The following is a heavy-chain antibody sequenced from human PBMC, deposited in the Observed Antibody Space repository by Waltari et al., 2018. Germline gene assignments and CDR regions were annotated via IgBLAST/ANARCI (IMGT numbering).Heavy chain of an antibody. CDR2: LIPIFGTA. V-gene: IGHV1-69*12. Sequence: QVQLVQSGAEVKKPGSSVKVSCKASGGTFSSYAISWVRQAPGQGLEWMGGLIPIFGTANYAQKFQGRVTITADESTSTAYMELSSLRSEDTAVYYCARYLPRGYCSGGSCYSAAFDIWGQGTMVTVSS. CDR3: ARYLPRGYCSGGSCYSAAFDI. J-gene: IGHJ3*02. CDR1: GGTFSSYA. D-gene: IGHD2-15*01.